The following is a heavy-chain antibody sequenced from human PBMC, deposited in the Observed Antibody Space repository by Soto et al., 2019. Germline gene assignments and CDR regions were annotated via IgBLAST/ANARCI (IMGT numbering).Heavy chain of an antibody. V-gene: IGHV1-2*02. CDR2: INPHSGDT. Sequence: QVQLVQSGAEVKKPGASVKVSYVASGYTFTDNYIHWVRQAPGPGLEWMGWINPHSGDTIYAQKLQGRVTLTRDTYISTAYMELSRLRADDTAVYYCARGRTVKFYGMDVWGQGTTVTVSS. CDR3: ARGRTVKFYGMDV. J-gene: IGHJ6*02. D-gene: IGHD4-17*01. CDR1: GYTFTDNY.